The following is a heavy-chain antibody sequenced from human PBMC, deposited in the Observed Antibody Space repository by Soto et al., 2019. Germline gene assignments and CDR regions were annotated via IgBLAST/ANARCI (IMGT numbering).Heavy chain of an antibody. D-gene: IGHD2-21*01. J-gene: IGHJ4*02. CDR3: ARGATRIQLWPFDF. V-gene: IGHV4-34*01. CDR1: GDSFSGYS. Sequence: QVKLQQWGAGLLKPSETLSLTCAVYGDSFSGYSWSWIRQSPGKGLEGIGDINHSGRNNFNPSLQSRVTMSVDTSKNQFSLSLSSVTAADTAMYYCARGATRIQLWPFDFWGQGTLVTVSS. CDR2: INHSGRN.